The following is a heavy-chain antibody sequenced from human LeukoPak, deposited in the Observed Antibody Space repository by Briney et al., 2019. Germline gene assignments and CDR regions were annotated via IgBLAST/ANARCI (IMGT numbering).Heavy chain of an antibody. V-gene: IGHV5-51*01. CDR2: IYPGDSDT. Sequence: GESLKISCQASGYDFTDNWIAWVRQMPGKGLEWMGIIYPGDSDTRYSPSFQGQVTISADKSISTAYLQWSSLKASDTAMYYCARQRAAAAPSAYWGQGTLVTVSS. J-gene: IGHJ4*02. D-gene: IGHD6-13*01. CDR1: GYDFTDNW. CDR3: ARQRAAAAPSAY.